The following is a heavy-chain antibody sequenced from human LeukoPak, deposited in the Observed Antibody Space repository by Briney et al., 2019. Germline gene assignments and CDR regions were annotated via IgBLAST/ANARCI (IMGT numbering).Heavy chain of an antibody. CDR1: WFAFSGSA. V-gene: IGHV3-73*01. Sequence: GGSLRLSWAASWFAFSGSALHWVRQASGKGLEWVGRIKSKANNYATAYAASVNCSFTVSRDDSKNTAYLQMNSLKTEDTAVYYCTRLESGMDVWGRGTTVTVPS. CDR2: IKSKANNYAT. J-gene: IGHJ6*04. D-gene: IGHD1-1*01. CDR3: TRLESGMDV.